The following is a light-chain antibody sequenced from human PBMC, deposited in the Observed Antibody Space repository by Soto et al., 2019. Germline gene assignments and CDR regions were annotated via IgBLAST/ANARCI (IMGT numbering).Light chain of an antibody. V-gene: IGLV2-14*03. CDR3: TLWTTSTTMI. J-gene: IGLJ2*01. CDR2: DVN. Sequence: QSALTQPASVSGSPGQSITISCTGTSSDIGAYNFVSWYQQHPGKAPTLMLYDVNIRPSGVSNRFSGSKSGNTAALTISGLQGEDEVDYYCTLWTTSTTMIFGGGTKVPVL. CDR1: SSDIGAYNF.